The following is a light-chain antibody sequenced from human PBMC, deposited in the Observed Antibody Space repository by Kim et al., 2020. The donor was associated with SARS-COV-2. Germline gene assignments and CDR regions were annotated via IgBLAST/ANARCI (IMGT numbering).Light chain of an antibody. CDR2: DAS. Sequence: EIVWTQSPVTLSLSPGERATLSCRASQSVSTYLVWYQQKPDQAPRLLIYDASTRATGIPARFSGSGSGTDFTLTISSLEPEDFAVYYCQQRSNWPRTFGGGTKLEIK. CDR1: QSVSTY. CDR3: QQRSNWPRT. V-gene: IGKV3-11*01. J-gene: IGKJ4*01.